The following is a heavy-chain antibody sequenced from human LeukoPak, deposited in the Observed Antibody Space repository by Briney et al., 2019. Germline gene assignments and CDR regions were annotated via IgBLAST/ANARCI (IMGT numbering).Heavy chain of an antibody. CDR1: GFTFSSYA. D-gene: IGHD6-19*01. CDR2: ISSTGDNT. J-gene: IGHJ4*02. V-gene: IGHV3-23*01. CDR3: AKPSYSSGWFIVY. Sequence: GGSLRLSCAASGFTFSSYAMTWVRQAPGKGLEWVSSISSTGDNTYFADSVKGRFTISRDNSKNTLYLQMNSLRAEDTAVYSCAKPSYSSGWFIVYWGQGTLVTVSS.